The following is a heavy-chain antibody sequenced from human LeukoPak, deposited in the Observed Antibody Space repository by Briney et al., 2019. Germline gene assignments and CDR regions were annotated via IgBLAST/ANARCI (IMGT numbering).Heavy chain of an antibody. V-gene: IGHV4-30-2*01. CDR2: IYHSGST. CDR3: ARGAALVTDKYFDY. CDR1: GGSISSGGYY. J-gene: IGHJ4*01. Sequence: NASQTPSLTCTVSGGSISSGGYYWSWIRQPPGKGLEWIGYIYHSGSTYYNPSLKSRVTISVDRSKNQFSLKLSSVTAADTAVYYCARGAALVTDKYFDYWGHGTLVTVSS. D-gene: IGHD5-18*01.